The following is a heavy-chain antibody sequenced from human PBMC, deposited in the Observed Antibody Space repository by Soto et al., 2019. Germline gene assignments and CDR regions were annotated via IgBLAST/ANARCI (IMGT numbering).Heavy chain of an antibody. J-gene: IGHJ6*02. CDR2: MNPINGAA. CDR1: GYDFTAYD. Sequence: GASVKVSCKASGYDFTAYDINWVRQASGQGLEWMGWMNPINGAAGSARRFQGRVSMTRNTATGTAYLELTSLRSDDTAVYYCGRGPSPRAPAGGTPYYYAMDVWGQGPKVTVYS. CDR3: GRGPSPRAPAGGTPYYYAMDV. V-gene: IGHV1-8*02. D-gene: IGHD2-2*01.